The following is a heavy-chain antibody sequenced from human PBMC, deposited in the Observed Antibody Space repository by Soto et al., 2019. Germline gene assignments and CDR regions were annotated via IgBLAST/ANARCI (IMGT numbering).Heavy chain of an antibody. D-gene: IGHD6-6*01. V-gene: IGHV4-34*01. CDR1: SGSLSGYY. J-gene: IGHJ4*02. Sequence: QVQLHQWGAGLLKPSETLSLACSLYSGSLSGYYWSWIRQPPGKGLECLGEISPSGTTNYSPSLKSLVCISVDTSKTQFSLNLTSRPAADTAVYYCERAPKVSGSAQTRPDFWGQGSMVTVSS. CDR2: ISPSGTT. CDR3: ERAPKVSGSAQTRPDF.